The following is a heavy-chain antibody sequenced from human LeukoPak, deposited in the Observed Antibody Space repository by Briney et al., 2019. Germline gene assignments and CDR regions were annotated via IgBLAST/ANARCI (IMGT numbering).Heavy chain of an antibody. CDR1: GFTFSSYG. CDR2: IWYDGSNK. CDR3: ARENYYDILTGYHGGIDY. D-gene: IGHD3-9*01. J-gene: IGHJ4*02. Sequence: GGSLRLSCAASGFTFSSYGMPWVRQAPGKGLEWVAVIWYDGSNKYYADSVKGRFTISRDNSKNTLYLQMNSLRAEDTAVYYCARENYYDILTGYHGGIDYWGQGPLVTVSS. V-gene: IGHV3-33*01.